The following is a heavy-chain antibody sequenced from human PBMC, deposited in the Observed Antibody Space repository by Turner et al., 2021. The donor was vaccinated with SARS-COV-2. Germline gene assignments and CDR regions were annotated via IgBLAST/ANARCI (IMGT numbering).Heavy chain of an antibody. CDR2: IIPIFGSA. V-gene: IGHV1-69*01. D-gene: IGHD5-12*01. CDR3: ARDLGYSGYGASPYFDY. CDR1: VGTFSSYA. Sequence: QVQLVQSGAAVKTPGSSVKVSCKASVGTFSSYAISWVRQAPGQGLEWMGGIIPIFGSANYAQKFQGRVTITADESTSTAYMELSSLRSEDTAVYYCARDLGYSGYGASPYFDYWGQGTLVTVSS. J-gene: IGHJ4*02.